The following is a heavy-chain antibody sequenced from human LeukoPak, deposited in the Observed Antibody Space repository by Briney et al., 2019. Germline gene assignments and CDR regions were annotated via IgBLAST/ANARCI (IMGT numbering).Heavy chain of an antibody. D-gene: IGHD3-3*01. CDR2: INHSGST. J-gene: IGHJ4*02. CDR3: ARHRANVLRFLEWLFPFDY. V-gene: IGHV4-34*01. Sequence: SETLSLTCAVYGGSFSGHYWSWIRQPPGKGLEWIGEINHSGSTNYNPSLKSRVTISVDTSKNQFSLKLSSVTAADTAVYYCARHRANVLRFLEWLFPFDYWGQGTLVTVSS. CDR1: GGSFSGHY.